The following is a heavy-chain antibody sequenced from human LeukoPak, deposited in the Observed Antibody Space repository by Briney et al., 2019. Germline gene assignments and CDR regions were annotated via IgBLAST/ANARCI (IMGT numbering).Heavy chain of an antibody. J-gene: IGHJ4*02. Sequence: EASVKVSCKASGYTFTGYYMHWVRQAPGQGLEWMGWINPNSGGTNYAQKFQGRVTMTRDTSISTAYMELSSLRSEDTAVYYCARGKAYSSSSCDYWGQGTLVTVSS. CDR1: GYTFTGYY. D-gene: IGHD6-6*01. CDR2: INPNSGGT. CDR3: ARGKAYSSSSCDY. V-gene: IGHV1-2*02.